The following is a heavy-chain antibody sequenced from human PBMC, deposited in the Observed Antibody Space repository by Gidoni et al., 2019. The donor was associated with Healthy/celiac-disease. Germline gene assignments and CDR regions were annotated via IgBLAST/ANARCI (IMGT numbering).Heavy chain of an antibody. J-gene: IGHJ6*02. V-gene: IGHV3-23*01. CDR1: GFTFSSYA. CDR3: AKGGGESYYYYYGMDV. D-gene: IGHD4-17*01. Sequence: EVQLLESGGGLVQPGGSLRLSCAASGFTFSSYAMSWVRQAPGKGLEWVSAISGSGGSTYYADSVKGRFTISRDNSKNTLYLQMNSLRAEDTAVYYCAKGGGESYYYYYGMDVWGQGTTVTVSS. CDR2: ISGSGGST.